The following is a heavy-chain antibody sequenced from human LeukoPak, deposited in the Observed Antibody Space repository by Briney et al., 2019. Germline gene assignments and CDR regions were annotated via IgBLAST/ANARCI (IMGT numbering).Heavy chain of an antibody. CDR3: ARGGGYGPYWYFDL. Sequence: KSSETLSLTCTVSGGSISSSSYYWGWIRQPPGKGLEWIGSIYYSGSTYYNPSLKSRVTISVDTSKNQFSLKLSSVTAADTAVYCCARGGGYGPYWYFDLWGRGTLVTVSS. CDR1: GGSISSSSYY. CDR2: IYYSGST. D-gene: IGHD5-18*01. J-gene: IGHJ2*01. V-gene: IGHV4-39*07.